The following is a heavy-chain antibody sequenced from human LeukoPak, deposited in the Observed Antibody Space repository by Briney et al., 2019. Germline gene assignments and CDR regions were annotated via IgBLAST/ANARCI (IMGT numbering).Heavy chain of an antibody. J-gene: IGHJ3*02. Sequence: GGSLRLSCAASGFTFSSYAMSWVRQAPGKGLEWVSAISGSGGSTYYADSVKGRFTISRDNSKNTLYLQMNSLRAEDTAVYYCAKGNAAVRGTLLRKRMINDAFDIWGQGTMVAVSS. V-gene: IGHV3-23*01. D-gene: IGHD3-10*01. CDR3: AKGNAAVRGTLLRKRMINDAFDI. CDR1: GFTFSSYA. CDR2: ISGSGGST.